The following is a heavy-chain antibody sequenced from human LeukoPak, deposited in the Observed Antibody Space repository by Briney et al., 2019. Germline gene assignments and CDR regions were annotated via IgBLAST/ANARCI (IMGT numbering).Heavy chain of an antibody. V-gene: IGHV4-59*01. Sequence: PSETLSLTCTVSGGSISSYYWSWIRQPPGKGLECIGFIYYSGSTNYNPSLKSRVTISVDTSKNQFSLKLRSVTDADTAVYHCARGGSSSWRIGYYFDFWGQGTLVTVSS. J-gene: IGHJ4*02. CDR2: IYYSGST. CDR1: GGSISSYY. D-gene: IGHD6-13*01. CDR3: ARGGSSSWRIGYYFDF.